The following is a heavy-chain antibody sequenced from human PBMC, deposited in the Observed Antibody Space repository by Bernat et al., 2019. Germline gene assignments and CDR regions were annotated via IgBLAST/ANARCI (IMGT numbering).Heavy chain of an antibody. Sequence: EVQLVESGGGLIQPGGSLRLSCAASGFTFSSYSMNWVRQAPGKGLEWVSYISSSSSTIYYADSVKGRFTISRDNAKNSLYLQMNSLRAEDTAVYYCARDSYVCGGDCHIDYWGQGTLVTVSS. J-gene: IGHJ4*02. CDR2: ISSSSSTI. CDR1: GFTFSSYS. D-gene: IGHD2-21*02. CDR3: ARDSYVCGGDCHIDY. V-gene: IGHV3-48*01.